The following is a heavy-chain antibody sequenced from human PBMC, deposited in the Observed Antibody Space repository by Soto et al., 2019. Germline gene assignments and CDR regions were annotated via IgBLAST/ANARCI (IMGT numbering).Heavy chain of an antibody. CDR1: GVSISTNTYS. CDR2: IHYSGST. D-gene: IGHD1-1*01. V-gene: IGHV4-39*01. Sequence: PSETLSLTCTVSGVSISTNTYSWDWIRQPPGKGLEWIGSIHYSGSTYYTPSLKSRVTISIDTSKNQFSLKMSSVTAADTAVYYCARRGSRHLKWFHPWGQGTLVTVSS. CDR3: ARRGSRHLKWFHP. J-gene: IGHJ5*02.